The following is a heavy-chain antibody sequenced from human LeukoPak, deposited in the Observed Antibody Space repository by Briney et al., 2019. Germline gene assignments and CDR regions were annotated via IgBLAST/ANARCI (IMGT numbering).Heavy chain of an antibody. CDR1: GGSISSSSYY. J-gene: IGHJ6*03. Sequence: SETLSLTCTVSGGSISSSSYYWGWIRQPPGKGLEWIGSIYYSGSTYYNPSLKSRVTISVDTSKNQFSLKLSSVTAADTAVYYCASNVDTAMVGPGYYYYYMDVWGKGTTVTVSS. V-gene: IGHV4-39*07. CDR2: IYYSGST. CDR3: ASNVDTAMVGPGYYYYYMDV. D-gene: IGHD5-18*01.